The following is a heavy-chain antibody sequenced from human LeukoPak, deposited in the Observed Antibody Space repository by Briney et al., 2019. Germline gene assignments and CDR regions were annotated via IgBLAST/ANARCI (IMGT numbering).Heavy chain of an antibody. CDR1: GFTFSSYA. D-gene: IGHD5-18*01. CDR3: AKTKGYSYGYYFDY. J-gene: IGHJ4*02. V-gene: IGHV3-30*18. Sequence: GGSLRLSCAAPGFTFSSYAMHWVRQSLGKGLEWVAVMSYDGFNKYYADSVKGRFTISRDNSKNTLYLQMNSLRAEDMAVYYCAKTKGYSYGYYFDYWGQGTLVTVSS. CDR2: MSYDGFNK.